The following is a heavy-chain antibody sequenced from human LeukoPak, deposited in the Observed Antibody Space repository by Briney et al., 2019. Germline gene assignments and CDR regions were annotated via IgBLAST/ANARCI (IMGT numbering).Heavy chain of an antibody. CDR3: ARTSGREKNFDF. CDR1: GFIFANHA. J-gene: IGHJ4*02. V-gene: IGHV3-30-3*01. Sequence: PGGSLRLSCAASGFIFANHAMHWVRQAPGKGLEWVSLISYDGATSFYADSMKGRFTVSRDNSNNTLYLHLSGLKTEDTAIYYCARTSGREKNFDFWGQGTLVTVSP. D-gene: IGHD1-26*01. CDR2: ISYDGATS.